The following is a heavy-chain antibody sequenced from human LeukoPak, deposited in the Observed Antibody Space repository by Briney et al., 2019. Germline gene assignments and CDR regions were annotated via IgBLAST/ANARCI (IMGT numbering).Heavy chain of an antibody. J-gene: IGHJ4*02. Sequence: ASVKVSCKASGYTFTGYYMHWVRQAPGQGLEWMGWINPNSGGTNYAQKFQGRVTMTRDTSISTAYMELSRLRSDDTAVYYCARDGAYCGGDCYSVNFDYWGQGTLVTVSS. CDR1: GYTFTGYY. V-gene: IGHV1-2*02. D-gene: IGHD2-21*02. CDR2: INPNSGGT. CDR3: ARDGAYCGGDCYSVNFDY.